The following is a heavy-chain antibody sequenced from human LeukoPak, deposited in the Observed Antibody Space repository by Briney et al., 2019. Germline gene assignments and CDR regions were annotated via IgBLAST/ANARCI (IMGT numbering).Heavy chain of an antibody. CDR1: GGSLSSYY. CDR3: ASTYYDFWSGPYYYYYMDV. J-gene: IGHJ6*03. CDR2: IYYSGRT. V-gene: IGHV4-59*01. Sequence: SETLSLTCTVSGGSLSSYYWSWIRQPPGKGLEGMGYIYYSGRTNYNPSLQSRVNISVDTSKNQFYLKLSSVTAADTAVYYCASTYYDFWSGPYYYYYMDVWGKGTTVTVSS. D-gene: IGHD3-3*01.